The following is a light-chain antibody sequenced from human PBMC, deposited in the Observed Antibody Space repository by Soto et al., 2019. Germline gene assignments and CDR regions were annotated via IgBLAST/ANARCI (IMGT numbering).Light chain of an antibody. CDR1: QSMSSY. Sequence: DIQMTQSPSSLSASVGDRVTITCRASQSMSSYLNWYQQKPGKDPNLLIYGASSLQSGVPSRFSGSGSGTDFTLTISSRQPEDFATYYCQQSYSTPLTFGGGTKV. CDR2: GAS. CDR3: QQSYSTPLT. J-gene: IGKJ4*02. V-gene: IGKV1-39*01.